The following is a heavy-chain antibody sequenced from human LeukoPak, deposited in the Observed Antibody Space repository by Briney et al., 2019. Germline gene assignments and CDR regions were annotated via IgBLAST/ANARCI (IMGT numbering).Heavy chain of an antibody. CDR1: GYTFTNYG. CDR3: AREGLGELTLDY. J-gene: IGHJ4*02. Sequence: ASVKVSCQASGYTFTNYGINWVRQAPGQGLEWMEWISTSNGDTTYTQKFQGRVIMTTDTSTNTAYKEVRSLRSDDTAIYYCAREGLGELTLDYWGQGTLVIVST. V-gene: IGHV1-18*01. CDR2: ISTSNGDT. D-gene: IGHD3-16*01.